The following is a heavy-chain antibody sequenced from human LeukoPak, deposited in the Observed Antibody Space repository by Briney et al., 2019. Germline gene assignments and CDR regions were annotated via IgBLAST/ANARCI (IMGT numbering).Heavy chain of an antibody. V-gene: IGHV3-30*04. D-gene: IGHD5-18*01. CDR3: AKDRAWIQFWF. J-gene: IGHJ4*02. Sequence: PGGSLRLSCAASGFTSSAIHWVRQSPGKGLEWLAIISFDGAYRYYADSVKGRFTISRDNSKNTMYLQMNSLRVEDTAVYYCAKDRAWIQFWFWGQGTLVTVSS. CDR2: ISFDGAYR. CDR1: GFTSSA.